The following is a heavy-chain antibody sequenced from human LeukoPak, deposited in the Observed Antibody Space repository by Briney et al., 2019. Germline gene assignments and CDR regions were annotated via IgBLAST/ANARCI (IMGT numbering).Heavy chain of an antibody. D-gene: IGHD1-26*01. CDR2: IYYSGST. CDR1: GGSISSYY. CDR3: ARVSSYSGGYSNLLDY. V-gene: IGHV4-59*01. Sequence: SETLSLTCTVSGGSISSYYWSWIRQPPGKGLEWIGYIYYSGSTNYNPSLKSRVTISVDTSKNQFSLKLSSVTAADTAVYYCARVSSYSGGYSNLLDYWGQGTLVTVSS. J-gene: IGHJ4*02.